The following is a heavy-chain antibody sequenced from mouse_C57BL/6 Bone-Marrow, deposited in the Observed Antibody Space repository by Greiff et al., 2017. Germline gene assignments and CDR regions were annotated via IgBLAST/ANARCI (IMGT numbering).Heavy chain of an antibody. CDR2: ILPSIGRT. CDR3: AKFYYSNYWFAY. CDR1: DSEVFPIAY. D-gene: IGHD2-5*01. Sequence: VQLQQSGSELRSPGSSVKLSCKDFDSEVFPIAYMSWVRQKPGHGFEWIGGILPSIGRTIYGEKFEDKATLDADTLSNTAYLELNSLTSEDSAIYYCAKFYYSNYWFAYWGQGTLVTVSA. V-gene: IGHV15-2*01. J-gene: IGHJ3*01.